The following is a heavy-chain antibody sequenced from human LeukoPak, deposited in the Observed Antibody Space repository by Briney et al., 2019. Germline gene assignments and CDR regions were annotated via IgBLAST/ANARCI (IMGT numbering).Heavy chain of an antibody. CDR2: IYYSGST. Sequence: SGTLSLTCTVSGGSLCSGGYYWSWIRQHPGKGLEWIGYIYYSGSTSYNPSLKSRVTISVDTSKNQFSLKLSSVTAADTAVYYCARHYGDYGPAPHYYYYYMDVWGKGPRSPSP. D-gene: IGHD4-17*01. J-gene: IGHJ6*03. V-gene: IGHV4-31*03. CDR3: ARHYGDYGPAPHYYYYYMDV. CDR1: GGSLCSGGYY.